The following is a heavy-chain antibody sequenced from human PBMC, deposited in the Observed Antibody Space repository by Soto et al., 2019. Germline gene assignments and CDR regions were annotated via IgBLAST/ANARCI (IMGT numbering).Heavy chain of an antibody. CDR1: GYTFTSYA. CDR2: INAGNGNT. CDR3: ARVVATISGGFDP. D-gene: IGHD5-12*01. Sequence: ASVKVSCKASGYTFTSYAMHWVRQAPGQRLEWMGWINAGNGNTKYSQKFQGRVTITRDTSASTAYMELSSLRSEDTAVYYCARVVATISGGFDPWGQGTLVPVS. J-gene: IGHJ5*02. V-gene: IGHV1-3*01.